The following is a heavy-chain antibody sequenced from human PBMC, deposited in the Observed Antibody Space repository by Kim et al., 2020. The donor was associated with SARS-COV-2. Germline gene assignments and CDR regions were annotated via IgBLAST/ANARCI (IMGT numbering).Heavy chain of an antibody. Sequence: SETLSLTCTVSGGSISSYYWSWIRQPPGKGLEWIGYIYYSGSTNYNPSLKSRVTISVDTSKNQSSLKLSSVTAADTAVYYCARDLTDYYFDYWGQGTLVTVSS. CDR2: IYYSGST. CDR1: GGSISSYY. V-gene: IGHV4-59*01. J-gene: IGHJ4*02. CDR3: ARDLTDYYFDY.